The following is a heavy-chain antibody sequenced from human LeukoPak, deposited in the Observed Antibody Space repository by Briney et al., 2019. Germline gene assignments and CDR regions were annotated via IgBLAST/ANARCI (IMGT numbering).Heavy chain of an antibody. D-gene: IGHD4-11*01. CDR2: INPSGGST. Sequence: ASVKVSCKASGYTFTSYYIHGVRQAPGQGLEWMGIINPSGGSTNFAQKFQGRVTMTTDTSTITVYMELSSLRSEDTAVYYCARWTTTYLDYWGQGTLVTVSS. CDR3: ARWTTTYLDY. V-gene: IGHV1-46*01. CDR1: GYTFTSYY. J-gene: IGHJ4*02.